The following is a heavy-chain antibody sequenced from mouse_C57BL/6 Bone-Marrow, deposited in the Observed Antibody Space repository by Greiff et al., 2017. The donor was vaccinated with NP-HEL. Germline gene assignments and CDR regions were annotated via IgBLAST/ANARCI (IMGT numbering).Heavy chain of an antibody. CDR3: APYGYDAMDY. Sequence: QVQLQQPGAELVRPGTSVKLSCKASGYTFTSYWMHWVKQRPGQGLEWIGVIDPSDSYTNYNQKFKGKATLTVDTSSSTAYMQLSSLTSEDSAVYYCAPYGYDAMDYWGQGTSVTVSS. CDR2: IDPSDSYT. J-gene: IGHJ4*01. V-gene: IGHV1-59*01. CDR1: GYTFTSYW. D-gene: IGHD1-1*02.